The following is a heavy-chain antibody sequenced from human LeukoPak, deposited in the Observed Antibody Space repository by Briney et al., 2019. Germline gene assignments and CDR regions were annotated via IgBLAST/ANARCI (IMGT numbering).Heavy chain of an antibody. V-gene: IGHV3-23*01. CDR3: AKAEGVVPAAIFDY. J-gene: IGHJ4*02. Sequence: GGSLRLSCAASGFTFSNYAMSWVRQAPGKGLEWVSAISGGSGSTYYADSVKGRFTISRDNSKNTLFLQMNSLRAEDTAVYYCAKAEGVVPAAIFDYWGQGTLVTVSS. D-gene: IGHD2-2*01. CDR1: GFTFSNYA. CDR2: ISGGSGST.